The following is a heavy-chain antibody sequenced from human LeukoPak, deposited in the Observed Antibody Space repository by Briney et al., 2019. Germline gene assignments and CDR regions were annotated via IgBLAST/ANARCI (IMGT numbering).Heavy chain of an antibody. J-gene: IGHJ4*02. CDR3: ARHGTISSESYFDY. CDR1: GGSVSSYY. CDR2: IHNSGRT. D-gene: IGHD1-14*01. Sequence: SETLSLTCSVSGGSVSSYYWSWIRQSPGKGLEWIGYIHNSGRTNYNPSLKSRITGFVDTSKNQVSLRLSSVTAADTAVYYCARHGTISSESYFDYWGQGALVTVSS. V-gene: IGHV4-59*08.